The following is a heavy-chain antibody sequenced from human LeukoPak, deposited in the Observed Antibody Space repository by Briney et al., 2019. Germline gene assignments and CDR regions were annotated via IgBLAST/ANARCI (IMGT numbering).Heavy chain of an antibody. Sequence: GGSLRLSCAASGFTFSNYAMHCVREAPGKGLEWVTVIWYDGSNTYHADSVKGRFTISRDNSKNMLYLQINSLRAEDTAIYYCARPSWSTGYNSGWFDYWGQGTVVTVSS. D-gene: IGHD6-19*01. CDR2: IWYDGSNT. V-gene: IGHV3-33*01. J-gene: IGHJ4*02. CDR1: GFTFSNYA. CDR3: ARPSWSTGYNSGWFDY.